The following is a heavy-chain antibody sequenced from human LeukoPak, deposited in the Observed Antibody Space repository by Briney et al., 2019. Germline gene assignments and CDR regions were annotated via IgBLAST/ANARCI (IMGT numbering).Heavy chain of an antibody. J-gene: IGHJ4*02. D-gene: IGHD4-17*01. CDR1: GFMFDDYA. V-gene: IGHV3-23*01. CDR2: ISGSGGST. Sequence: GGSLRLSCAASGFMFDDYAMSWVRQAPGKGLEWVSAISGSGGSTYYADSVKGRFTISRDNSKNTLYLQMNSLRAEDTAVYYCAKVKVTTSYYFDYWGQGTLVTVSS. CDR3: AKVKVTTSYYFDY.